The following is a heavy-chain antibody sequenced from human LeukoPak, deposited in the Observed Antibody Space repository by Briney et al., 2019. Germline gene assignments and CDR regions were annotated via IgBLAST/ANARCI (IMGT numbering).Heavy chain of an antibody. Sequence: SVKVSCKASGGTFSSYAISWVRQAPGQGLEWMGGIIPIFGTANYAQKFQGRVTITTDESTSTAYMELSSLRSEDTAVYYCARDQEVAAARGYYYYMDVWGKGTTVTVSS. CDR1: GGTFSSYA. V-gene: IGHV1-69*05. CDR2: IIPIFGTA. CDR3: ARDQEVAAARGYYYYMDV. J-gene: IGHJ6*03. D-gene: IGHD6-13*01.